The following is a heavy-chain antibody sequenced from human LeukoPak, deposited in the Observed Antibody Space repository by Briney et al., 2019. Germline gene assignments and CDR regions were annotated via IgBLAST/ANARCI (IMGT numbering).Heavy chain of an antibody. CDR1: GLTFSSYE. V-gene: IGHV3-48*03. Sequence: PGGSLRLSCAASGLTFSSYEMNWVRQAPGKGLEWVSFTDTSGNYIYYGDSVKGRFTISRDNAKNLVFLQMNGLRAEDTAVYYCARGRSITLLRGVAMSDGFDIWGQGAMVAVSS. J-gene: IGHJ3*02. CDR2: TDTSGNYI. CDR3: ARGRSITLLRGVAMSDGFDI. D-gene: IGHD3-10*01.